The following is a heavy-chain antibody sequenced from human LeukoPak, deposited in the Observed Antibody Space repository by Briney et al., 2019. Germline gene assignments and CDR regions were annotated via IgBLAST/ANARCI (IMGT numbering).Heavy chain of an antibody. D-gene: IGHD6-13*01. Sequence: ASVKVSCKASGYTFTSYYMHWVRQAPGQGLEWMGIINPSGGSTSYAQKFQGRVTMTRDMSTSTVYMELSSLGSEDTAVYYCARSREGLAIAAAARSDLDYWGQGTLVTVSS. CDR1: GYTFTSYY. CDR2: INPSGGST. CDR3: ARSREGLAIAAAARSDLDY. V-gene: IGHV1-46*01. J-gene: IGHJ4*02.